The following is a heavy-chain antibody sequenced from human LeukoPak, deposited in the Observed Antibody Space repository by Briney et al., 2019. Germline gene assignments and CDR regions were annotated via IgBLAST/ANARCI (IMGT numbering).Heavy chain of an antibody. CDR1: GYTFTGYY. V-gene: IGHV1-2*02. Sequence: ASVKVSCKASGYTFTGYYMHWVRQAPGQGLEWMGWINPNSGGTNYAQKFQGRVTMTRDTSISTAYMELSRLRSDDTAVYYCARAFGELEGWFDPWGQGTLVTVSS. CDR3: ARAFGELEGWFDP. CDR2: INPNSGGT. J-gene: IGHJ5*02. D-gene: IGHD3-10*01.